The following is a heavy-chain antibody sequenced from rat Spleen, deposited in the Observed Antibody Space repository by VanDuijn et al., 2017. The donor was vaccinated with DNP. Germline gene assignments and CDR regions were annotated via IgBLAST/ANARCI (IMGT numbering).Heavy chain of an antibody. CDR1: GLTFSNYG. V-gene: IGHV5-19*01. J-gene: IGHJ2*01. CDR3: ATHLHTYLGSYFDY. Sequence: EVHLVESGGGLVQPGRSMKLSCAASGLTFSNYGMHWIRQAPTKGLEWVASISPSGRSTYYRDSVKGRFTISRDNAQNTLYLQVDSLRSEDTATYYCATHLHTYLGSYFDYWGQGVMVTVSS. CDR2: ISPSGRST. D-gene: IGHD2-1*01.